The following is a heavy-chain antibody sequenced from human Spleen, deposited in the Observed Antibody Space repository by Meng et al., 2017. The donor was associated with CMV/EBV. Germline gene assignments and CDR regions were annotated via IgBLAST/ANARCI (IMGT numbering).Heavy chain of an antibody. Sequence: GGSLRLSCAASGFTFRNYAMSWVRQAPGKGLEWVSVISGSGYSTHSTDFFEGRFTISRDNSKNTLYLQINSLRVEDTAVYYCVKDRGELRPFYFDHWGQGTLVTVSS. CDR2: ISGSGYST. CDR1: GFTFRNYA. D-gene: IGHD1-26*01. CDR3: VKDRGELRPFYFDH. J-gene: IGHJ4*02. V-gene: IGHV3-23*01.